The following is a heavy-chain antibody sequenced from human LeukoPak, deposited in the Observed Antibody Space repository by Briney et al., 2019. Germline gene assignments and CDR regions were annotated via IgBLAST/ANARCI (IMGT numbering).Heavy chain of an antibody. V-gene: IGHV4-59*11. CDR1: GGSISTHH. Sequence: SETLSFTCTVSGGSISTHHWSWIRQPPGKGLDWIGYIHYNGNTNYNPSLKSRVTISVDMSNNKFSLRLSSVTAADTAVYYCARGHPPNLDVWGQGTTVTVSS. CDR2: IHYNGNT. CDR3: ARGHPPNLDV. J-gene: IGHJ6*02.